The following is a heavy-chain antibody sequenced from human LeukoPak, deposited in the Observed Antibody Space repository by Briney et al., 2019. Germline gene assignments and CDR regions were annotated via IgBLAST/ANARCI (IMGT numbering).Heavy chain of an antibody. CDR3: ARDLTVAGTY. CDR2: ISGSGGST. Sequence: GGSLRLSCAVSGFTFSDHYMDWVRQAPGKGLEWVSAISGSGGSTYYADSVKGRFTISRDNSKNTLYLQMNSLRAEDTAVYYCARDLTVAGTYWGQGTLVTVSS. V-gene: IGHV3-23*01. CDR1: GFTFSDHY. D-gene: IGHD6-19*01. J-gene: IGHJ4*02.